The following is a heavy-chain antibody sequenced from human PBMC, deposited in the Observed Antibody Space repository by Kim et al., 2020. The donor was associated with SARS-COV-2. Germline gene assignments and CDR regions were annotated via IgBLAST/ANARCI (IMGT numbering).Heavy chain of an antibody. V-gene: IGHV1-69*13. CDR1: GGTFSSYA. J-gene: IGHJ2*01. D-gene: IGHD3-16*02. CDR2: IIPIFGTA. Sequence: SVKVSCKASGGTFSSYAISWVRQAPGQGLEWMGGIIPIFGTANYAQKFQGRVTITADESTSTAYMELSSLRSEDTAVYYCARDGEGLSLFNWYFDLWGRGTLVTVSS. CDR3: ARDGEGLSLFNWYFDL.